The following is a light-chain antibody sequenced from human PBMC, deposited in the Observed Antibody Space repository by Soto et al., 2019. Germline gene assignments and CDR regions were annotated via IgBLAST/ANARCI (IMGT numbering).Light chain of an antibody. CDR1: QNINNY. CDR3: QQSYSTPLT. Sequence: DIQMTQSPSSLSASVGDRVTITCRASQNINNYLNWYQQKPGKAPNLLIYSTSNLQSGVPSRFSGSGSGTDFTLTISSLQPEDFASYYGQQSYSTPLTFGGGTKVEI. CDR2: STS. V-gene: IGKV1-39*01. J-gene: IGKJ4*01.